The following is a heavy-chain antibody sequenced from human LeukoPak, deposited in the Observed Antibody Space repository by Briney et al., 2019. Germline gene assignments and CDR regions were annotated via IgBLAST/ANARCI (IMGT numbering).Heavy chain of an antibody. Sequence: SETLSLTCAVSGGSISSSNWWSWVRQPPGKGLEWIGEIYHSGSTNYNPSLKSRVTISVDKSKNQFSLKLSSVTAADTAVYYCARRDYDILTGYYNGIDYWGQGTLVTVSS. V-gene: IGHV4-4*02. J-gene: IGHJ4*02. CDR3: ARRDYDILTGYYNGIDY. CDR1: GGSISSSNW. CDR2: IYHSGST. D-gene: IGHD3-9*01.